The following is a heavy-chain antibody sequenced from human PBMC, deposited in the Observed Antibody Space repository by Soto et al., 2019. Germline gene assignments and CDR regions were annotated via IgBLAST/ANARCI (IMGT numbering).Heavy chain of an antibody. J-gene: IGHJ6*03. CDR1: GFTFSSYS. Sequence: GGSLRLSCAASGFTFSSYSMNWVRQAPGKGLEWVSYISSSSSTIYYADSVKGRFTISRDNAKNSLYLQMNSLRAEDTAVYYCARRYGVIIQNYYYYFMDVWGKGTTVTVSS. D-gene: IGHD3-3*01. CDR3: ARRYGVIIQNYYYYFMDV. V-gene: IGHV3-48*01. CDR2: ISSSSSTI.